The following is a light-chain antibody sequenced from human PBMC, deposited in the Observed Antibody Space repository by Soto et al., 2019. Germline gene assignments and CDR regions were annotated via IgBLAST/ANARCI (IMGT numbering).Light chain of an antibody. CDR3: QQLNSYPQIT. J-gene: IGKJ5*01. CDR2: SAS. CDR1: QGISNY. Sequence: DIQLTQSPSFLSASVGDSVTITCRASQGISNYLAWYQQKPGKAPKLLIYSASTLQSGVPSRFSGSGYGTEFTLTVSSLQPEDFATYYCQQLNSYPQITFGPWTRLEIK. V-gene: IGKV1-9*01.